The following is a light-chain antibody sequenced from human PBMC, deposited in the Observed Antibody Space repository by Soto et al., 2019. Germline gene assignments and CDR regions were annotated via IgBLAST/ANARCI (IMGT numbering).Light chain of an antibody. CDR3: CSFAGSYTVV. Sequence: QSALTQPRSVSGSPGQSVAISCTGTSSDVGGYNFVSWYQQHPGKAPTLMIYDVTKRPSGVPDRFSGSKSGNSASLIISGLHAEDEADYYCCSFAGSYTVVFGGGTKVTVL. J-gene: IGLJ2*01. CDR2: DVT. CDR1: SSDVGGYNF. V-gene: IGLV2-11*01.